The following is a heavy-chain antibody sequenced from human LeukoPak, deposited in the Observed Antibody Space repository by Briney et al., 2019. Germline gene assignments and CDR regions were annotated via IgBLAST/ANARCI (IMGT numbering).Heavy chain of an antibody. CDR2: IYPGDSDT. Sequence: GESLKISCKGSGYSLTTYWIAWVRQMPGKGLEWMAIIYPGDSDTRYSPSFQGQVTISADKSISTAYLQWSSLKASDTAMYYCARHPNNNYDDTTTYTYWGQGTLVTVSS. CDR1: GYSLTTYW. CDR3: ARHPNNNYDDTTTYTY. J-gene: IGHJ4*02. V-gene: IGHV5-51*01. D-gene: IGHD2/OR15-2a*01.